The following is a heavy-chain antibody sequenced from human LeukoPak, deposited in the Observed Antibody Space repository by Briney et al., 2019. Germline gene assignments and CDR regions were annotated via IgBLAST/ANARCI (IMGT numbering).Heavy chain of an antibody. CDR3: AKGGLDYYDSSGYYDPFGL. Sequence: GGSLRLSCAASGFTFSSYWMSWVRQAPGKGLEWVSGISGSGGSSYYLDSVKGRFTISRDNSGATLYLQINSLRAEDTAVFYCAKGGLDYYDSSGYYDPFGLWGQGTMVTVSS. D-gene: IGHD3-22*01. CDR2: ISGSGGSS. J-gene: IGHJ3*01. CDR1: GFTFSSYW. V-gene: IGHV3-23*01.